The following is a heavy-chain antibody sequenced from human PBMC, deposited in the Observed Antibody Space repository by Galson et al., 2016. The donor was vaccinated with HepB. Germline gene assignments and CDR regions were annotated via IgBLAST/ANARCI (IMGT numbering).Heavy chain of an antibody. D-gene: IGHD3-9*01. CDR2: FYRDDDR. V-gene: IGHV2-5*02. Sequence: RQPPGKALEWLALFYRDDDRRYNPSLKSRLTITTDPSRDQVILTMTNMDPVDTATYYCAYRGSAGYFSGFDPWGQGTQVTVSS. CDR3: AYRGSAGYFSGFDP. J-gene: IGHJ5*02.